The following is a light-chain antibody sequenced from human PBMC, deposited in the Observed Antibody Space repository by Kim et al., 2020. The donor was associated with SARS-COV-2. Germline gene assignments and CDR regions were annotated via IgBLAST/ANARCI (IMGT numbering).Light chain of an antibody. CDR2: AAS. Sequence: ASTGDRVTITCRASQCISSYLAWYQQKPGKAPKLLIYAASTLQSGVPSRFSGSGSGTDFTLTISCLQSEDFATYYCQQYYSYPQSFGQGTRLEIK. J-gene: IGKJ5*01. CDR3: QQYYSYPQS. CDR1: QCISSY. V-gene: IGKV1-8*01.